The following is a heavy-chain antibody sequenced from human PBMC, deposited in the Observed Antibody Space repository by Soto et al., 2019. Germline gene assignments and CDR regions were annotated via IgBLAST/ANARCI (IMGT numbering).Heavy chain of an antibody. CDR1: GFTFGNYA. Sequence: VGSLRLSCRASGFTFGNYAMAWVSQAPGKGLEWVSGISASGGRTYYADSAKGRFTISRDNSNNTLYLQMSSLRAEDTAVYYCAKDLEVLSARFESWGQGALVTVSS. CDR2: ISASGGRT. J-gene: IGHJ4*02. V-gene: IGHV3-23*01. D-gene: IGHD2-15*01. CDR3: AKDLEVLSARFES.